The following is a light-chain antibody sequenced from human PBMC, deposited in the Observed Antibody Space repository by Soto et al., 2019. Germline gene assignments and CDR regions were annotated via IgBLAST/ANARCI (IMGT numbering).Light chain of an antibody. CDR3: QQYSDSSGT. V-gene: IGKV3-15*01. Sequence: MVMTQSPATLSVCLGERATLSCWASQNIYSNVAWYQQKPGQAPRLLIYGASTRATGIPARFSGSGSGTEFTLTISSLQPDDFATYYCQQYSDSSGTFGQGTKVDIK. J-gene: IGKJ1*01. CDR1: QNIYSN. CDR2: GAS.